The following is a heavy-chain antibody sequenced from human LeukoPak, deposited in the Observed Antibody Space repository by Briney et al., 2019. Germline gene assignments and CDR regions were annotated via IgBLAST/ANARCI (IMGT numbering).Heavy chain of an antibody. CDR2: INPNSGGT. J-gene: IGHJ4*02. CDR3: AKTRPLDSSGWSHGDY. V-gene: IGHV1-2*06. D-gene: IGHD6-13*01. CDR1: GYTFTGYY. Sequence: ASVKVSCKASGYTFTGYYMHWVRQAPGQGLEWMGRINPNSGGTNYAQKFQGRVTMTRDTSISTAYMELSRLRSDDTAVYYCAKTRPLDSSGWSHGDYWGQGTLVTVSS.